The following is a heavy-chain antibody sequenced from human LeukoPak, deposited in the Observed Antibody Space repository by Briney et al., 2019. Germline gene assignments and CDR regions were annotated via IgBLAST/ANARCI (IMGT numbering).Heavy chain of an antibody. D-gene: IGHD3-10*01. J-gene: IGHJ4*02. Sequence: GGSLRLSCAASGFTFSSYNMNWVRQAPGKGLEWVSSITSAGSYIYYADSVKGRFIISRDNPKNTAYLQIHSLGAEDTAVYYCAKYVFSYGSGSYLAHWGQGTQVTVSS. V-gene: IGHV3-21*04. CDR2: ITSAGSYI. CDR3: AKYVFSYGSGSYLAH. CDR1: GFTFSSYN.